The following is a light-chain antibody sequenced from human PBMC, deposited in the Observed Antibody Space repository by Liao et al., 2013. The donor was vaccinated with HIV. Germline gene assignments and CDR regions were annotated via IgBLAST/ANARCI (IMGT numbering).Light chain of an antibody. V-gene: IGLV3-1*01. CDR2: QDN. CDR1: KLGDKY. Sequence: SYELTQPPSVSVSPGQTASITCSGDKLGDKYACWYQQKPGQSPVLVIYQDNQRPSGIPERFSGSNSGNTATLTISRVEAGDEADYYCQVWDSSSDHQVFGGGTKLTVL. J-gene: IGLJ3*02. CDR3: QVWDSSSDHQV.